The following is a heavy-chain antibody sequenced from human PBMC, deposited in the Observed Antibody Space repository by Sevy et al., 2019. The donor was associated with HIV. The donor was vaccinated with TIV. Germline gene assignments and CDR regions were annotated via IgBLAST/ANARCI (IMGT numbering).Heavy chain of an antibody. V-gene: IGHV3-7*01. CDR2: IKQDGSQK. CDR3: ARELWPRDY. CDR1: GFTFSDYY. Sequence: GGSLRLSCAASGFTFSDYYMGWVRQAPGKGLEWVANIKQDGSQKNYLDSVKGRFTISRDNAKNSLYLQMNRLRVDDTAVYYCARELWPRDYWGQGTLVTVSS. J-gene: IGHJ4*02. D-gene: IGHD2-21*01.